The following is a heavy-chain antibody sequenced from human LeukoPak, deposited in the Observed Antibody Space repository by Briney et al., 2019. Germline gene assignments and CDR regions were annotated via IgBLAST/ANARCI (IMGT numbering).Heavy chain of an antibody. Sequence: PGGSLRLSCAASGFTFDDYAMHWVRQAPGKGLEWVSGISWNSGSIGYADSVKGRFTISRDNAKNSLYLQMNSLRAEDMALYYCAKGMTSGGYSYGLSAFDIWGLGTMVTVSS. CDR2: ISWNSGSI. D-gene: IGHD5-18*01. V-gene: IGHV3-9*03. CDR3: AKGMTSGGYSYGLSAFDI. CDR1: GFTFDDYA. J-gene: IGHJ3*02.